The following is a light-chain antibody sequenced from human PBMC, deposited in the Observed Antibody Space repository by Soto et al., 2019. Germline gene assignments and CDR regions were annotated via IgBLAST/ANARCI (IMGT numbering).Light chain of an antibody. CDR1: QSISSH. CDR3: QQSYSSLFT. CDR2: AAS. J-gene: IGKJ3*01. V-gene: IGKV1-39*01. Sequence: DLQMTQSPSSLSASVGDRVTITCRASQSISSHLNWYQQKPGKAPKLLIYAASSLQSGVPSRFSGSGSGTDFSLTISSLQPEDFATYYCQQSYSSLFTFGPGTKVDIK.